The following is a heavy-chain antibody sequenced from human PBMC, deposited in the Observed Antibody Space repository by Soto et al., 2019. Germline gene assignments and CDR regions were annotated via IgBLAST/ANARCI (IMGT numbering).Heavy chain of an antibody. CDR1: GFTFSSYG. CDR2: ISYDGSNK. Sequence: PGGSLRLSCAASGFTFSSYGMHWVRQAPGKGLEGVAVISYDGSNKYYADSVKGRFTISRDNSKNTLYLQMNSLRAEDTAVYYCAKDGRRYCTNCGCYGYYFDYWGQGTLVTVSS. V-gene: IGHV3-30*18. D-gene: IGHD2-8*01. J-gene: IGHJ4*02. CDR3: AKDGRRYCTNCGCYGYYFDY.